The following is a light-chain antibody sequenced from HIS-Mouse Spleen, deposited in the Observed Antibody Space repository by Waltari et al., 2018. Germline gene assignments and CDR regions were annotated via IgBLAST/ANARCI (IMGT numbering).Light chain of an antibody. CDR3: QSYDSSNLV. CDR2: EDN. CDR1: SGSIASNY. J-gene: IGLJ3*02. Sequence: NFMLTQPHSVSESPGKTVTISCTRSSGSIASNYVQWYQQRPGSAPTTVIYEDNQRPPVVPDRFSVSIDSSSNSASLTISGLKTEDEADYYCQSYDSSNLVFGGGTKLTVL. V-gene: IGLV6-57*04.